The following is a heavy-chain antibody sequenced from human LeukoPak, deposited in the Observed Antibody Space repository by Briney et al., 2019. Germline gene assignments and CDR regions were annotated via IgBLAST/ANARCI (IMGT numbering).Heavy chain of an antibody. D-gene: IGHD3-3*01. CDR1: GFTFDDYA. CDR3: AKMVRYYDFWSGFLDLDY. Sequence: PGGSLRLSCAASGFTFDDYATHWVRQAPGKGLEWVAFIRYDGSNKYYADSVKGRFTISRDNSKNTLYLQMNALRAEDTALYYCAKMVRYYDFWSGFLDLDYWGQGALVTVSS. CDR2: IRYDGSNK. J-gene: IGHJ4*02. V-gene: IGHV3-30*02.